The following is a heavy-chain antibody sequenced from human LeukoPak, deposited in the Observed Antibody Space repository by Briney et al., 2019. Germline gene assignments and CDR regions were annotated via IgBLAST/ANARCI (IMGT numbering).Heavy chain of an antibody. D-gene: IGHD3-22*01. CDR3: AREGYYDSSGYQLFDP. Sequence: SETLSLTCTVSGGSIRSGDYYWSWIRQPPGKGLEWIGYIYYSGSTYYNPSLKSRVTISVDTSKNQFSLKLSSVTAADTAVYYCAREGYYDSSGYQLFDPWGQGTLVTVSS. CDR1: GGSIRSGDYY. CDR2: IYYSGST. V-gene: IGHV4-30-4*08. J-gene: IGHJ5*02.